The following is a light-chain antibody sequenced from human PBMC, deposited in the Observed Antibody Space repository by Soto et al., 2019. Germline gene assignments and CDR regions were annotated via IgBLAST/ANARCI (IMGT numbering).Light chain of an antibody. CDR1: QSISTR. CDR3: QQYNSYST. CDR2: DAS. V-gene: IGKV1-5*01. Sequence: DIQITQSPSTVSSSVGDRVTITCRASQSISTRLAWYQQKPGKAPKLLIYDASSLESGVPSRFSGSASGTEFTLTISSLQPDDFATYYCQQYNSYSTFGQGTKVDIK. J-gene: IGKJ1*01.